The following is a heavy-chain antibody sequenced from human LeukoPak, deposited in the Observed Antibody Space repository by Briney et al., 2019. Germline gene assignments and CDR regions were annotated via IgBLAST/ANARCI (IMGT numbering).Heavy chain of an antibody. CDR1: GYTFTSYY. CDR2: IDPSGGGT. Sequence: ASVKVSCKASGYTFTSYYMHWVRQAPGQGLEWMGIIDPSGGGTNYAQKFQGRVTMTRDTSTSTIYMELSSLRSEDTAVYYCASLGSGSSRIIDFDYWGQGTLVTVSS. V-gene: IGHV1-46*01. J-gene: IGHJ4*02. D-gene: IGHD3-10*01. CDR3: ASLGSGSSRIIDFDY.